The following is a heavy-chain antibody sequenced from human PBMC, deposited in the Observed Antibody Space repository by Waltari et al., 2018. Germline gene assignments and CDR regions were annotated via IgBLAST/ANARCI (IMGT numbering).Heavy chain of an antibody. CDR3: ARERRYSNSLYYFDY. CDR2: IYYSGST. D-gene: IGHD6-13*01. J-gene: IGHJ4*02. V-gene: IGHV4-39*07. Sequence: LQLQESGPGLVKPSETLSLTCTVSGGSISSSSYYWGWIRQPPGKGLEWIGSIYYSGSTYYNPSLKSRVTISVDTSKNQFSLKLSSVTAADTAVYYCARERRYSNSLYYFDYWGQGTLVTVSS. CDR1: GGSISSSSYY.